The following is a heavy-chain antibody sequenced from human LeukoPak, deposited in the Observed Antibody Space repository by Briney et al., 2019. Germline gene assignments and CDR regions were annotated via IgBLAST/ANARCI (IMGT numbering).Heavy chain of an antibody. CDR3: ARGPVTPIQNWFDP. Sequence: GASVKVSCKASGYTFTDHYIHWVRQAPGQGLEWMGRINPNSGDTNFAQKFQGRVTMTRDTSISTAFMELNILRSDDTAVYYCARGPVTPIQNWFDPWGQGTLVIVS. J-gene: IGHJ5*02. V-gene: IGHV1-2*06. D-gene: IGHD4-17*01. CDR2: INPNSGDT. CDR1: GYTFTDHY.